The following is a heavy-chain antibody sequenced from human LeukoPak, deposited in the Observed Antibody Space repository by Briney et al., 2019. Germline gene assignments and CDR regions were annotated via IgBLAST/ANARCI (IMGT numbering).Heavy chain of an antibody. V-gene: IGHV4-39*01. CDR2: IYYSGST. D-gene: IGHD3-3*02. CDR3: ARVPESVGINYFDS. CDR1: AGSISSSSYY. Sequence: SETLSLTCTVSAGSISSSSYYWGWIRQPPGKGLEWIGRIYYSGSTYYNPSIKSRVTISVDTSKNQFFLKLNSLTAADTAVYYCARVPESVGINYFDSWGQGTLVTVSS. J-gene: IGHJ4*02.